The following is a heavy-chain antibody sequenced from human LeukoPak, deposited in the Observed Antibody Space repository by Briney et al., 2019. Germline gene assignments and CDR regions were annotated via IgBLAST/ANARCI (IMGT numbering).Heavy chain of an antibody. D-gene: IGHD3-22*01. CDR3: ATPAGYYDSSGYLANWFDP. V-gene: IGHV1-24*01. CDR1: GYTLTELS. CDR2: FDPEDGET. J-gene: IGHJ5*02. Sequence: ASVKVSCKVSGYTLTELSMHWVRQAPGKGLEWMGGFDPEDGETIYAQKFQGRVTMTEDTSTDTAYMELSSLRSEDTAVYYCATPAGYYDSSGYLANWFDPWGQGTLVTVSS.